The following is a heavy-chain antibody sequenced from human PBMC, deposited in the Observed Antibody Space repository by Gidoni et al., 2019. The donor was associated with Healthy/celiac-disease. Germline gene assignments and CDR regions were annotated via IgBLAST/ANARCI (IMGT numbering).Heavy chain of an antibody. CDR1: GFPFDDYA. V-gene: IGHV3-9*01. CDR2: ISWNSGSI. Sequence: EVQLVESGGGLVQPGRSLRLSCAASGFPFDDYAMHWVRQAPGKGLEWVSGISWNSGSIGYADSVKGRFTISRDNAKNSLYLQMNSLRAEDTALYYCAKGKYGDPHYFDYWGQGTLVTVSS. J-gene: IGHJ4*02. CDR3: AKGKYGDPHYFDY. D-gene: IGHD4-17*01.